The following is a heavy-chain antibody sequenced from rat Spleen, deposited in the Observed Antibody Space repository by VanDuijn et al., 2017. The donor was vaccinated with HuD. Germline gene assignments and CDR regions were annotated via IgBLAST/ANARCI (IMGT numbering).Heavy chain of an antibody. CDR2: ISYEGSST. CDR1: EFIFSDYY. Sequence: EVQLVESGGGLVQPGNSLKLSCAASEFIFSDYYMAWVRQAPKKGLEWVASISYEGSSTYYGDSVKGRFTISRDNAKSTLYLQMNSLRSEDTATYYCARRADYYDGTYFYDYWGQGVMVTVSS. V-gene: IGHV5-22*01. D-gene: IGHD1-12*02. CDR3: ARRADYYDGTYFYDY. J-gene: IGHJ2*01.